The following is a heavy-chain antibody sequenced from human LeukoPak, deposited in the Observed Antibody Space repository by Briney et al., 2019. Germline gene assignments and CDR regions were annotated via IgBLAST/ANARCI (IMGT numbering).Heavy chain of an antibody. Sequence: GGSLRLSCAASGFTFSSYWMHWVRQAPGKGLVWVSRINSDGSTTSYADSVKGRFTISRDNAKNTLYLQMNSLRAEDTAVYYCARVGTGSYHFDCWGQGTLVTVSS. D-gene: IGHD3-16*01. V-gene: IGHV3-74*01. CDR2: INSDGSTT. CDR1: GFTFSSYW. CDR3: ARVGTGSYHFDC. J-gene: IGHJ4*02.